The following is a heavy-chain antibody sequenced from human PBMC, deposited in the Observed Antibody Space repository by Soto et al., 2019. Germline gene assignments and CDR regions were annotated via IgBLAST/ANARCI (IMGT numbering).Heavy chain of an antibody. CDR1: GFTSSSYW. D-gene: IGHD5-18*01. J-gene: IGHJ4*02. CDR2: INHDGSET. V-gene: IGHV3-7*03. CDR3: ATQDTAMVPGIIDY. Sequence: GGSLRLSCAASGFTSSSYWMSWVRQAPGKGLEWVANINHDGSETYYVDSVKGRFTISRDNSKNTLYLQMNSLRAEDTAVYYCATQDTAMVPGIIDYWGQGTLVTVSS.